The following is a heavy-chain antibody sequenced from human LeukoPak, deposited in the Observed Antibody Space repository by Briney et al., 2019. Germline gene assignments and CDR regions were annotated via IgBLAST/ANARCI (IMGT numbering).Heavy chain of an antibody. CDR1: GGSISSGDYY. Sequence: RTSETLSLTCTVSGGSISSGDYYWSWIRQPPGKGLEWIGYIYYSGSTNYNPSLKSRVTISVDTSKNQFSLKLSSVTAADTAVYYCARGPGSFPLAFDIWGQGTMVTVSS. J-gene: IGHJ3*02. CDR3: ARGPGSFPLAFDI. V-gene: IGHV4-61*08. CDR2: IYYSGST. D-gene: IGHD1-26*01.